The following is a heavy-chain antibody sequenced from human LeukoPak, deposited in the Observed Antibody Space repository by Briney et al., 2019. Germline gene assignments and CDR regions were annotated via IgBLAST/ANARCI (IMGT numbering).Heavy chain of an antibody. Sequence: PSETLSLTCAVYGGSFSGYYWSWIRQPPRKGLEWIGEINHSGSTNYNPSLKSRVTISVDTSKNQFSLKLSSVTAADTAVYYCARGGYTVTSADSSLYYWGQGTLVTVSS. CDR1: GGSFSGYY. D-gene: IGHD4-17*01. V-gene: IGHV4-34*01. CDR2: INHSGST. CDR3: ARGGYTVTSADSSLYY. J-gene: IGHJ4*02.